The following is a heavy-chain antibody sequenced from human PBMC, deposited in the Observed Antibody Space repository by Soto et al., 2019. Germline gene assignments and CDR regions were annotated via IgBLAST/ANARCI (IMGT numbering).Heavy chain of an antibody. CDR3: ARLKYYYDSSGYYLNDYYYYGMDV. Sequence: SETLSLTCSVSGGSISSSSYYWGWIRQPPGKGLEWIGSIYYSGSTYYNPSLKSRVTISVDTSKNQFSLKLSSVTAADTAVYYCARLKYYYDSSGYYLNDYYYYGMDVWGQGTTVTVSS. CDR2: IYYSGST. CDR1: GGSISSSSYY. J-gene: IGHJ6*02. V-gene: IGHV4-39*01. D-gene: IGHD3-22*01.